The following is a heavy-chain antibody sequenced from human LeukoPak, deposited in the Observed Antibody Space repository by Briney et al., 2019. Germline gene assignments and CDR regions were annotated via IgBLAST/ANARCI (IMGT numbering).Heavy chain of an antibody. CDR3: ARAPVEMATILNYDY. J-gene: IGHJ4*02. Sequence: SQTLSLTCTVSGGSISSGDYYCSWIRQPPGKGLEGIGYIYYSGSTYYNPSLKSRVTISVDTSKNQFSLKLSSVTAADTAVYYCARAPVEMATILNYDYWGQGTLVTVSS. D-gene: IGHD5-24*01. CDR2: IYYSGST. V-gene: IGHV4-30-4*01. CDR1: GGSISSGDYY.